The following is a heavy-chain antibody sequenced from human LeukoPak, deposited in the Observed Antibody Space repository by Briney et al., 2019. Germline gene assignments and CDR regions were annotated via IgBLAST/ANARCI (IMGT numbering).Heavy chain of an antibody. Sequence: GGFLRLSCAASGFTFSSYGMHWVRQAPGKGLEWVAVISYDGSNKYYADSVKGRFTISRDNSKNTLYLQMNSLRAEDTAVYYCAKDRSRNYGDYDALDYWGQGTLVTVSS. D-gene: IGHD4-17*01. CDR2: ISYDGSNK. CDR3: AKDRSRNYGDYDALDY. CDR1: GFTFSSYG. V-gene: IGHV3-30*18. J-gene: IGHJ4*02.